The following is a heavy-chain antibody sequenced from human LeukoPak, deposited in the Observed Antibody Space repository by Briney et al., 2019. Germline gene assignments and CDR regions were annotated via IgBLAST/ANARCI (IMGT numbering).Heavy chain of an antibody. CDR3: ARHRLGRRDAFDI. Sequence: KPGESLSISCKGSGYTFSSYWIGWVRQMPGKGLEWMGVIYPGDSDTTYSPSFQGQVTISADKSISTAYLQWSSLKASDTAMYYCARHRLGRRDAFDIWGRGTMVSVSS. V-gene: IGHV5-51*01. D-gene: IGHD1-26*01. CDR2: IYPGDSDT. J-gene: IGHJ3*02. CDR1: GYTFSSYW.